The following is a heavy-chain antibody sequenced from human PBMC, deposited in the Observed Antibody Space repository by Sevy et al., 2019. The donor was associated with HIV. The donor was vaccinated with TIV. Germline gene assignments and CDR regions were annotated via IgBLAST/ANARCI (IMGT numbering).Heavy chain of an antibody. D-gene: IGHD6-13*01. CDR1: GDSISGYY. CDR2: FYYSAST. J-gene: IGHJ6*02. Sequence: SETLSLTCTVSGDSISGYYWSWIRQPPGKGLEWIGYFYYSASTNYNPSLKSQVTISVDTTKNQVSRKVRSLTAADTAVYYCARGIAAPRGMDVWGQGTTVTVSS. V-gene: IGHV4-59*01. CDR3: ARGIAAPRGMDV.